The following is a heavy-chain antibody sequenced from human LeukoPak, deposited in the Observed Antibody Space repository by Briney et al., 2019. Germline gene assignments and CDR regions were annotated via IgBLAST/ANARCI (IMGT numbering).Heavy chain of an antibody. V-gene: IGHV3-30-3*01. CDR1: GFTFSSYA. J-gene: IGHJ6*02. CDR2: ISYDGDNQ. D-gene: IGHD3-10*02. CDR3: ARDLHYYVAMDV. Sequence: GTSLRLSCAASGFTFSSYAWHWVRQAPGKGLEWVAVISYDGDNQYYADSVMGRFTISRDNSKNTLFLQLHNLRVEDTALYYCARDLHYYVAMDVWGQGTTATVSS.